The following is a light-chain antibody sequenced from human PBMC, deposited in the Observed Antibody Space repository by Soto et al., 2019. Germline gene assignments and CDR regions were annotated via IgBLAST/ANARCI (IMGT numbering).Light chain of an antibody. CDR1: QGIRNY. CDR2: AAS. J-gene: IGKJ5*01. Sequence: AIQMTQSPSSLSASVGDIVTITCRASQGIRNYLGWYQQKPGKATKLLIYAASSLQSGVPSRFSGSGSGTDFTLTISSLQPEDFATYYCLQDYNYPITFGQGTRLEIK. V-gene: IGKV1-6*01. CDR3: LQDYNYPIT.